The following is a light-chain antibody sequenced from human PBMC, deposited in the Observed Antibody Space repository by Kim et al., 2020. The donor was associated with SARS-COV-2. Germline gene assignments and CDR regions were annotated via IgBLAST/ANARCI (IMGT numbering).Light chain of an antibody. V-gene: IGLV3-1*01. J-gene: IGLJ2*01. Sequence: SYELTQPPSVSVSPGQTASITCSGDKLGDKYACWYQQKPGQSPVLVIYQDSKRPSGIPERFSGSNSGNTATLTISGTQAMDEDDYYCQAWDSSTVLFGGG. CDR2: QDS. CDR3: QAWDSSTVL. CDR1: KLGDKY.